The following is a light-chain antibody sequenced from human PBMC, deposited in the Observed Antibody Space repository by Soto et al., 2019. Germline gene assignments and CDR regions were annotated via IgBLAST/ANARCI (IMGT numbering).Light chain of an antibody. CDR2: WAS. CDR3: QQYYSTPFT. J-gene: IGKJ3*01. Sequence: DIVMTQSPDSLAVSVGERATINCKSSQSVLYSSNNKNYLAWYQQKPGQPPTLLIYWASTRESGVPDRFSGSGSGTDFTLTISSLQAEDVAVYYCQQYYSTPFTFGPGTKVDIK. CDR1: QSVLYSSNNKNY. V-gene: IGKV4-1*01.